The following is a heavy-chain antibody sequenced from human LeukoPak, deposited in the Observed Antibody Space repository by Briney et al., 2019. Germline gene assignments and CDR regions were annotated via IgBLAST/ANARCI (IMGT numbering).Heavy chain of an antibody. CDR1: GYTFTSYD. J-gene: IGHJ4*02. Sequence: ASVKVSCKASGYTFTSYDINWVRQATGQGLEWMGWMNPNSGNTGYAQKFQGRVTMTRNTSISTAYMELSSLRSEDTAVYYCATRGYSYGYWAVDYWGQGTLVTVSS. V-gene: IGHV1-8*01. D-gene: IGHD5-18*01. CDR2: MNPNSGNT. CDR3: ATRGYSYGYWAVDY.